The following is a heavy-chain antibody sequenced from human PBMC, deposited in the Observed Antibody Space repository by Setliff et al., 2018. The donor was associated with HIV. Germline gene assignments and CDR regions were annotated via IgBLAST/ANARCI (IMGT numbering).Heavy chain of an antibody. CDR3: ARDSCSSTSCYFDDWFDP. Sequence: ASVKVSCKASGYTFTSYGISWVRQALGQGLEWMGWISAYNGNTNYAQKLQGRVTMTTDTSTSTAYMELRSLRSDDTAVYYCARDSCSSTSCYFDDWFDPWGQGTLVTVSS. CDR1: GYTFTSYG. D-gene: IGHD2-2*01. J-gene: IGHJ5*02. CDR2: ISAYNGNT. V-gene: IGHV1-18*01.